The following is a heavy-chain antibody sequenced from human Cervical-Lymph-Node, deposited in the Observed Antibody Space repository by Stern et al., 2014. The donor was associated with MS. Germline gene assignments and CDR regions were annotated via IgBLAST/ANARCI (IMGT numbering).Heavy chain of an antibody. J-gene: IGHJ4*02. V-gene: IGHV3-49*05. CDR2: IRTKANGGTT. CDR3: ARDDSARPAYNY. Sequence: VQLVQSGGGLVKPGRSLTLSCTASGFSFGDNPMTWFRQAPGKGLEWVGFIRTKANGGTTEFAASVKLRFTISRDDSKSIAYLQMSSLKTEDTGVYYCARDDSARPAYNYWGQGTLVTVSS. D-gene: IGHD2-21*01. CDR1: GFSFGDNP.